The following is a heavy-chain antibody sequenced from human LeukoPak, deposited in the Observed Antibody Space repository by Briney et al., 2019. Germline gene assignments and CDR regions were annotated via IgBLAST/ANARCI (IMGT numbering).Heavy chain of an antibody. J-gene: IGHJ6*03. CDR2: IYYSGGT. CDR1: GGSISSHY. CDR3: AALGIPYSYMDV. Sequence: PSETLSLTCTVSGGSISSHYWSWIRQPPGEGLEWIGYIYYSGGTKYNPSHKSRVTISVDTSKNQFSLKLRSVTAADTAVYYCAALGIPYSYMDVWGRGTTVTVSS. V-gene: IGHV4-59*11. D-gene: IGHD7-27*01.